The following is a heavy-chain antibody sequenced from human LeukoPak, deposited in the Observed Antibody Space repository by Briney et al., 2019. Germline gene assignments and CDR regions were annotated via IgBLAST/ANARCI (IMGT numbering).Heavy chain of an antibody. Sequence: ASVKVSFKASEGTFSSYAIIWVRQPPGQGLERMGGIIPIFGTANYAQKFQGRVTITTDESTSTAYMELSSLRSEDTAVYYCARGYDYYMDVWGKGTTVTVSS. CDR3: ARGYDYYMDV. V-gene: IGHV1-69*05. CDR2: IIPIFGTA. J-gene: IGHJ6*03. D-gene: IGHD1-14*01. CDR1: EGTFSSYA.